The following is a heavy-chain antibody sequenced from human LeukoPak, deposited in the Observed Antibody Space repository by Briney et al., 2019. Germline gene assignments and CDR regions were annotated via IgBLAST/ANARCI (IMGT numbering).Heavy chain of an antibody. CDR3: ARDLAYGDDGL. CDR2: ISSSSSYI. Sequence: GGSLRLSCAASGFTLSNYSMNWVRQAPGKGLEWVAFISSSSSYIFYADSLKGRFTISRDNAKNSLYLQMNSLRADDTAVYYCARDLAYGDDGLWGQGTLVTVSS. V-gene: IGHV3-21*01. J-gene: IGHJ4*02. D-gene: IGHD4-17*01. CDR1: GFTLSNYS.